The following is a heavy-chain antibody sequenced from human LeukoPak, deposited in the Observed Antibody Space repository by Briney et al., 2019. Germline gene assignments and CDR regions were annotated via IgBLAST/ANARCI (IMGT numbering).Heavy chain of an antibody. Sequence: GGSLRLSCAASGFIFNNYGLIWVRQAPGRGLEWVSAISNDGGGTNYADFVKGRFTISRDNPKNTLFLQMNSLRAEDTALYYCAKGSSGYFVDLWGQGTLVTVSS. D-gene: IGHD3-22*01. V-gene: IGHV3-23*01. CDR2: ISNDGGGT. J-gene: IGHJ5*02. CDR1: GFIFNNYG. CDR3: AKGSSGYFVDL.